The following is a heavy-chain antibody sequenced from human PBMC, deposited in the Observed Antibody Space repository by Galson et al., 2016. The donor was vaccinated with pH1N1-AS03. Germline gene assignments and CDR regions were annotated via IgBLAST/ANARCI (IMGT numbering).Heavy chain of an antibody. CDR2: MNPNSGEA. D-gene: IGHD5-24*01. Sequence: SVKVSCKASGYSFTNFDIKWVRQATGQGLEWMGWMNPNSGEAGYARKFQGRVTLTRDTSITTAYMELSSLRSDDTAVYYCARVMANNWFDSWGQGTLVTVSS. CDR1: GYSFTNFD. V-gene: IGHV1-8*01. CDR3: ARVMANNWFDS. J-gene: IGHJ5*01.